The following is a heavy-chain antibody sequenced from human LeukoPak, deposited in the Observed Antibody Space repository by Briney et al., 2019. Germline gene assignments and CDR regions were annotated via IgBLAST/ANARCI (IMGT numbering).Heavy chain of an antibody. V-gene: IGHV3-30*02. CDR1: GFTFSSYG. Sequence: GGSLRLSCAASGFTFSSYGMHWVRQAPGKGLEWVAFIRYDGSNKYYADSVKGRFTISRDNSKNTLYLQMNSLRAEDTAVYYCAGGRGSGSFRFDYWGQGTLVTVSS. D-gene: IGHD3-10*01. J-gene: IGHJ4*02. CDR2: IRYDGSNK. CDR3: AGGRGSGSFRFDY.